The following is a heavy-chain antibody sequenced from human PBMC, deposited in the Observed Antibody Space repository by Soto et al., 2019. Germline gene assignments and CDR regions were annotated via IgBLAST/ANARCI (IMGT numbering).Heavy chain of an antibody. V-gene: IGHV2-5*02. Sequence: QITLRESGPTLVKPTQTLTLTCTFSGFSLSTSGVGVGWIRQPPGKALDWLALIYWDDDKRYSPSLKSRLTITKXXSXNXXVLTMTNMDPVDTATYYCAHSPPPTVTTSAEYFQHWGQGTLVTVSS. CDR3: AHSPPPTVTTSAEYFQH. CDR2: IYWDDDK. J-gene: IGHJ1*01. D-gene: IGHD4-17*01. CDR1: GFSLSTSGVG.